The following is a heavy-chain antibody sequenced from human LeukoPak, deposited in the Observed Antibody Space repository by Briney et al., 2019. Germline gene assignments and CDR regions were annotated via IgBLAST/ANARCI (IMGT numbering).Heavy chain of an antibody. CDR3: AISRVVGAARIAFDI. Sequence: ASVKVSCKASGYTFTIFDINWVRQVPGQGREWMGWMNPNSGNAGYAQMFQGRVTMTRDTSINTAYVELSSLRSEDTAVYYCAISRVVGAARIAFDIWGQGTMITVSS. J-gene: IGHJ3*02. CDR2: MNPNSGNA. D-gene: IGHD2-15*01. V-gene: IGHV1-8*01. CDR1: GYTFTIFD.